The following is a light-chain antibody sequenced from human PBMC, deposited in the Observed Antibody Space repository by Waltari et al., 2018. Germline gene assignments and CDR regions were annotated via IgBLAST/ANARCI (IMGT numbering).Light chain of an antibody. CDR2: GAS. Sequence: EIVMTQSPATLSVSPGERANLSCSTSQNVTNNLAWYQQKPGQAPRLLIYGASTRATGIPARFSGSGSGTEFTLTISSVQSEDFAVYYCQQYDNWPPITFGQGTRLEIK. CDR1: QNVTNN. J-gene: IGKJ5*01. V-gene: IGKV3-15*01. CDR3: QQYDNWPPIT.